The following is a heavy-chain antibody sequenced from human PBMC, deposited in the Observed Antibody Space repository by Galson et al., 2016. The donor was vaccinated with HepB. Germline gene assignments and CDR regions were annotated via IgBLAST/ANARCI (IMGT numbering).Heavy chain of an antibody. CDR3: ARQAYFDGKGNFYPFYFDY. D-gene: IGHD3-9*01. CDR2: VYPGNSDT. Sequence: QSGAEVKKPGESLKISCKGSGYSFTNYWIGWVRQMPGRGLELMGIVYPGNSDTRYSPSFQGQVTISADKSLRTAYLQWSSLKASDTAMYYCARQAYFDGKGNFYPFYFDYWGQGTLVTVPS. J-gene: IGHJ4*02. V-gene: IGHV5-51*01. CDR1: GYSFTNYW.